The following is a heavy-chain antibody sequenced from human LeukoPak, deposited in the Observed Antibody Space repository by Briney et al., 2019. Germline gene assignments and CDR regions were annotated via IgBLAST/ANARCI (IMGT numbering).Heavy chain of an antibody. CDR2: ISSSTSTI. D-gene: IGHD6-19*01. Sequence: GGSLRLSCAASGFTFSTYSMNWVRQAPGRGLEWVSYISSSTSTIFYADSVKGRFTISRDNAKNSLYLQMNSLTAEDTALYYCAREGDTSGPGYFDYWGQGILVTVSS. V-gene: IGHV3-48*04. CDR3: AREGDTSGPGYFDY. CDR1: GFTFSTYS. J-gene: IGHJ4*02.